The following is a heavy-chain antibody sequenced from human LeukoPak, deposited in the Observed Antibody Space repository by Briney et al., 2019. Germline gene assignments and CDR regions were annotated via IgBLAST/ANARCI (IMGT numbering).Heavy chain of an antibody. CDR3: ARGGYSGYAFHPFDY. CDR1: GYTYTSYG. CDR2: ISAYNGNT. J-gene: IGHJ4*02. Sequence: ASVKVSCKASGYTYTSYGISWVRQAPGQGLDWMGWISAYNGNTNYAQKHQGRVTMSTDTSTSTAYMELRSLRSDDTAVHYCARGGYSGYAFHPFDYWGQGTLVTVSS. D-gene: IGHD5-12*01. V-gene: IGHV1-18*01.